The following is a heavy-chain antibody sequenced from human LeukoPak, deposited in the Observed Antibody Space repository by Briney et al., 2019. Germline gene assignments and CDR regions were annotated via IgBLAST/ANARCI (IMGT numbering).Heavy chain of an antibody. CDR2: ISGSGGST. V-gene: IGHV3-23*01. J-gene: IGHJ6*03. CDR3: AKDAVKIAVFGVVKNYYYYMDV. Sequence: GGSLRLSCAASGFTFSSYAMSWVRQAPGKGLEWVSVISGSGGSTYYADSVKGRFTISRDNSKNTLYLKMNSPRAEDTAVYYCAKDAVKIAVFGVVKNYYYYMDVWGKGTTVTVSS. CDR1: GFTFSSYA. D-gene: IGHD3-3*01.